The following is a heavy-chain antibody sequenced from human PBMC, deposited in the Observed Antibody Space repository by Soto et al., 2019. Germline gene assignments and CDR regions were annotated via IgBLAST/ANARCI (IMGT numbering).Heavy chain of an antibody. CDR2: IYYSGST. V-gene: IGHV4-39*01. D-gene: IGHD3-10*01. CDR3: ASGSRLLWFGELSDYFDY. J-gene: IGHJ4*02. Sequence: PEETLSLTCTVSGGSISSSSYYWGWIRQPPGKGLEWIGSIYYSGSTYYNPSLKSRVTISVDTSKNQFSLKLSSVTAADTAVYYCASGSRLLWFGELSDYFDYWGQATLVTVSS. CDR1: GGSISSSSYY.